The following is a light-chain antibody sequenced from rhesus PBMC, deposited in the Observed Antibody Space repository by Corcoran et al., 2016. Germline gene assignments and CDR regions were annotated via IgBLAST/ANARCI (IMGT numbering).Light chain of an antibody. CDR3: MQALQTPYS. Sequence: DIVMTQTPPSLPVTPGEPASISCRSSQSLLHTDGRTYLYWYLQKPGQPPRLLIYGVSNRFSGMPARCSGSGSGTDVTLKISRVKAEDVGVYYCMQALQTPYSFGQGTKVEIK. V-gene: IGKV2-73*01. CDR1: QSLLHTDGRTY. CDR2: GVS. J-gene: IGKJ2*01.